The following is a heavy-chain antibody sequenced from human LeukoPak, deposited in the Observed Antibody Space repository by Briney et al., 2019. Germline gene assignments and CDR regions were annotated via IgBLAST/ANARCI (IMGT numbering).Heavy chain of an antibody. CDR1: GFTFSNAW. J-gene: IGHJ4*02. Sequence: GGPLRLSCAASGFTFSNAWMSWVRQAPGKGLEWVGRIKSKTDGGTTDYAAPVKGRFTISRDDSKNTLYLQMNSLKTEDTAVYYCNLVVVPAARPSDYWGQGTLVTVSS. CDR2: IKSKTDGGTT. V-gene: IGHV3-15*01. CDR3: NLVVVPAARPSDY. D-gene: IGHD2-2*01.